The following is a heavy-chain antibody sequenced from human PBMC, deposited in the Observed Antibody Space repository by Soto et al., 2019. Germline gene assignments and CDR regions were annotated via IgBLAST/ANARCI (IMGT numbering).Heavy chain of an antibody. CDR3: GRDSTQWQGTVDY. D-gene: IGHD6-19*01. CDR2: IYISGST. Sequence: QVQLQESGPRLVKPSETLSLTCTVSGVSISNSYWTWIRQPAGKGLEWIGRIYISGSTNYHHSLKSRVTMSIDTSKKQFSRRLISVTAADTYVYYCGRDSTQWQGTVDYWGQGILVTGSS. CDR1: GVSISNSY. V-gene: IGHV4-4*07. J-gene: IGHJ4*02.